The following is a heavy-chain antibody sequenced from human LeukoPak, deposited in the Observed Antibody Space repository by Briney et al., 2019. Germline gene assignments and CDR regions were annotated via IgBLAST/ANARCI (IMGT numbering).Heavy chain of an antibody. CDR1: GASITSSNYY. V-gene: IGHV4-39*05. Sequence: PSETPSLTCAVSGASITSSNYYWGRVRQSPGKGLEWIGNIYSSGNTYYNASLKSRVTMYIDTSKNQFFLKLSSVTAADAAMYYCAKSNGYGLIDYWGQGTLVTVSS. D-gene: IGHD5-12*01. CDR2: IYSSGNT. CDR3: AKSNGYGLIDY. J-gene: IGHJ4*02.